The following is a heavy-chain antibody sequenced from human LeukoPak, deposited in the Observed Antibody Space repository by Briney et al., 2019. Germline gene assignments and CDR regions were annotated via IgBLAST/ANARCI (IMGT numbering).Heavy chain of an antibody. J-gene: IGHJ4*02. CDR2: IYYSGTT. Sequence: PSQALSLTCTVSGGSVSSGGYYWSWVRQHPGEGLEWIGYIYYSGTTYYNPSLKSRLTISLDTSKNQFSLKLTSVTAADTAVYYCATAAQNWNNAPYFDFWGQETLVTVSS. V-gene: IGHV4-31*03. D-gene: IGHD1/OR15-1a*01. CDR3: ATAAQNWNNAPYFDF. CDR1: GGSVSSGGYY.